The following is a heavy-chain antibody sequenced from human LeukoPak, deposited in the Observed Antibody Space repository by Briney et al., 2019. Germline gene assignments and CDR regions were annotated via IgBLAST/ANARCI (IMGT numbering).Heavy chain of an antibody. Sequence: SQTPSLSCAISGVSVSSNSTAWNWIRQSPSQGFKWMGGSYYRSKWYNNYAESVKSRVSVKPDTSKNQLSLQLTSVTPEDTAVYYCAREWLQDGFDIWGQGKMVTVSS. J-gene: IGHJ3*02. CDR2: SYYRSKWYN. V-gene: IGHV6-1*01. D-gene: IGHD5-12*01. CDR3: AREWLQDGFDI. CDR1: GVSVSSNSTA.